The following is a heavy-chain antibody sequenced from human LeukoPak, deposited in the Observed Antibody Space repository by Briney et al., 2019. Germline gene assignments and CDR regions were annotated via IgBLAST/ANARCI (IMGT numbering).Heavy chain of an antibody. D-gene: IGHD4-17*01. J-gene: IGHJ6*02. CDR2: IYYSGST. CDR3: ARVGGDYYYYGMDV. V-gene: IGHV4-59*01. Sequence: SETLSLTCTVSGGSISSYYWSRIRQPPGKGLEWIGYIYYSGSTNYNPSLKSRVTISVDTSKNQFSLKLSSVTAADTAVYYCARVGGDYYYYGMDVWGQGTTVTVSS. CDR1: GGSISSYY.